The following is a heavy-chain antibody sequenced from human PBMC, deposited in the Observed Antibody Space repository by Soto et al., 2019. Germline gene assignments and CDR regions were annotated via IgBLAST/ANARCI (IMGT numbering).Heavy chain of an antibody. CDR2: ISGSGGST. CDR3: AKDQGGGSYYSYFDY. J-gene: IGHJ4*02. V-gene: IGHV3-23*01. CDR1: GFTFSSYA. Sequence: GGSLRLSCAASGFTFSSYAMSWVRQAPGKGLEWVSAISGSGGSTYYADSVKGRFTISRDNSKNTLYLQMNSLRADDTAVYYCAKDQGGGSYYSYFDYWGQGTLVTVSS. D-gene: IGHD1-26*01.